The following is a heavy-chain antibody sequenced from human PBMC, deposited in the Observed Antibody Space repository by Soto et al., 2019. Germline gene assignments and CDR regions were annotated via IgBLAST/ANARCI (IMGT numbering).Heavy chain of an antibody. CDR1: GGSISSYY. J-gene: IGHJ5*02. V-gene: IGHV4-59*01. CDR3: ARGMITFGGAWFDP. Sequence: SETLSLTCTVSGGSISSYYWSWIRQPPGKGLEWIGYIYYSGSTNYNPSLKSRVTISVDTSKNQFSLKLSSVTAADTAVYYCARGMITFGGAWFDPWGQGTLVTVSS. D-gene: IGHD3-16*01. CDR2: IYYSGST.